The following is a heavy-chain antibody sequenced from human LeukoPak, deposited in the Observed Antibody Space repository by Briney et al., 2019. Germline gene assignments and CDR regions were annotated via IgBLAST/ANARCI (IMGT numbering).Heavy chain of an antibody. CDR3: ARESGGYCSTTSCYKGHFDY. CDR2: IVSSGSYI. CDR1: GFTFSSYS. V-gene: IGHV3-21*01. D-gene: IGHD2-2*02. J-gene: IGHJ4*02. Sequence: PGGSLRLSCAASGFTFSSYSMNWVRQAPGKGLEWVSSIVSSGSYIYYADSVKGRFTISRDNAKNSLYLQMDSLRAEDTAVYYCARESGGYCSTTSCYKGHFDYWGQGTLVTVSS.